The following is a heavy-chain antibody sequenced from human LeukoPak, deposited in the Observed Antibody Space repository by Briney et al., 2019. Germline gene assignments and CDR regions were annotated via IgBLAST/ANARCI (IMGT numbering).Heavy chain of an antibody. Sequence: SETLSLTCAVYGGSFSGYYWSWIRQPPGKGLEWIGEINHSGSTNYNPSFKSRVTISVDTSKNQFSLKLSSVTAADTAVYYCARSTRIAADYWGQGTLVTVSS. D-gene: IGHD6-13*01. J-gene: IGHJ4*02. CDR3: ARSTRIAADY. CDR1: GGSFSGYY. CDR2: INHSGST. V-gene: IGHV4-34*01.